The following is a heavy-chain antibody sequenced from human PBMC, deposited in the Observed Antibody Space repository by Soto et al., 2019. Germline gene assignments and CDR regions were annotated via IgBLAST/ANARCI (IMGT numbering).Heavy chain of an antibody. Sequence: EVQVLESGGGLAQPGRSLRLSCAVSGLSFSSYAMTWVRQSPGKGLEWVSSISRSGNSTYSADSVRGRFTISRDNSKITLYLQMNSLRAEDTAVYYWPKDAKILDWLPTSYYFDFWAQGTLVTVSS. CDR3: PKDAKILDWLPTSYYFDF. D-gene: IGHD3-9*01. CDR2: ISRSGNST. J-gene: IGHJ4*02. V-gene: IGHV3-23*01. CDR1: GLSFSSYA.